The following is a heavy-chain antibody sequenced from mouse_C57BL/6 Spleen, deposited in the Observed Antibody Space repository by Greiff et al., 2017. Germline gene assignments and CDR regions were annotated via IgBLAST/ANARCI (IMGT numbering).Heavy chain of an antibody. CDR1: GYAFSSYW. CDR3: ARGYYDYDRFAY. Sequence: VQLQQSGAELVKPGASVKISCKASGYAFSSYWMNWVKQRTGKGLEWIGQIYPGDGDTNYNGKFKGKATLTADKSSSTAYMQLSSLTSEDSAVYFCARGYYDYDRFAYWGQGTLVTVSA. CDR2: IYPGDGDT. D-gene: IGHD2-4*01. J-gene: IGHJ3*01. V-gene: IGHV1-80*01.